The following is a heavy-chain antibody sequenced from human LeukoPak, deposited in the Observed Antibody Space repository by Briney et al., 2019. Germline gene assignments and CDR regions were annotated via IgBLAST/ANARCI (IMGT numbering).Heavy chain of an antibody. CDR1: GFTFSSYA. D-gene: IGHD6-6*01. J-gene: IGHJ4*02. Sequence: GGSLRLSCAASGFTFSSYAMGWVRQAPGKGLEWVSTISVSGGSTYYADSVKGRFTISRDNSKNTLYLQMNSLRADDTAVYYCGGSRSFFWGQGTLVTVSS. CDR3: GGSRSFF. CDR2: ISVSGGST. V-gene: IGHV3-23*01.